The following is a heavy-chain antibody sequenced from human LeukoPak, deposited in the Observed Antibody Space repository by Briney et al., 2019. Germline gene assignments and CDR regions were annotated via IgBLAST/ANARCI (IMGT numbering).Heavy chain of an antibody. CDR1: GFTFSSYW. Sequence: GGSLRLSCAASGFTFSSYWMTWVRQAPGKGLEWVASIKQDGNEKYFVDSVKGRFTISRDNARNSLYLQMSSLRADDTAVYYCARDGAFRIYDYWGQGTLVTVSS. CDR3: ARDGAFRIYDY. V-gene: IGHV3-7*01. J-gene: IGHJ4*02. CDR2: IKQDGNEK. D-gene: IGHD3-3*02.